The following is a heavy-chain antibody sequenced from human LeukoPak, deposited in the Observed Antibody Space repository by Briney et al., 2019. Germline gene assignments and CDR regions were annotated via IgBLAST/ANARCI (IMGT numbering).Heavy chain of an antibody. V-gene: IGHV1-18*01. CDR2: ISAHNGNT. J-gene: IGHJ4*02. Sequence: ASVKVSCKASGYTFTSYGISWVRQAPGQGLEWMGWISAHNGNTNYEEKVQGRVTMTTDTSTSTAYMELRSLRSDDTAVYYCARDCSGGSCAYFDYWGQGTLVTVSS. D-gene: IGHD2-15*01. CDR3: ARDCSGGSCAYFDY. CDR1: GYTFTSYG.